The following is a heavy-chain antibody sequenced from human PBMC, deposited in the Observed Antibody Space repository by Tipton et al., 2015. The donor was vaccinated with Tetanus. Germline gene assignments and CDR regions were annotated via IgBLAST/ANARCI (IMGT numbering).Heavy chain of an antibody. CDR2: VDRSGTT. Sequence: TLSLTCTVSGGSISSYYWSWIRQPAGKGLEWIGRVDRSGTTTYNPSLKGRVTVSLDTSKNQFSLKLTSVTAADTAMYYCARGSDIVAVPGVTRADWFDPWGQGTLVTVSS. V-gene: IGHV4-4*07. CDR3: ARGSDIVAVPGVTRADWFDP. D-gene: IGHD2-2*01. J-gene: IGHJ5*02. CDR1: GGSISSYY.